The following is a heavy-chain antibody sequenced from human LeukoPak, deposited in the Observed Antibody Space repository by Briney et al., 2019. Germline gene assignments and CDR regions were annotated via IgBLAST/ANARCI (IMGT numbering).Heavy chain of an antibody. CDR1: GGSFSGYY. Sequence: PSETLSLTCAVYGGSFSGYYWSWIRQPPGKGLEWIGEINHSGSTNYNPSLKSRVTISVDTSKNQFSLKLSSVTAADTAVYYCARVDFWSGYYHFDYWGQGTLVTVSS. CDR3: ARVDFWSGYYHFDY. D-gene: IGHD3-3*01. CDR2: INHSGST. J-gene: IGHJ4*02. V-gene: IGHV4-34*01.